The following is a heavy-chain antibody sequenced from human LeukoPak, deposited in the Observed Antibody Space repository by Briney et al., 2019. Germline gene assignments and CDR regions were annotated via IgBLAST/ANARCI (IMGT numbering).Heavy chain of an antibody. Sequence: GRSLRLSCAASGFTFSSYAMHWVRQAPGKGLEWVAVISYDGSNKYYADSVKGRFTISRDNSKNTLYLQMNSLRAEDTAVYYCAREGSAMVTPMFDYWGQGTLVTVSS. D-gene: IGHD5-18*01. J-gene: IGHJ4*02. CDR2: ISYDGSNK. CDR3: AREGSAMVTPMFDY. CDR1: GFTFSSYA. V-gene: IGHV3-30*04.